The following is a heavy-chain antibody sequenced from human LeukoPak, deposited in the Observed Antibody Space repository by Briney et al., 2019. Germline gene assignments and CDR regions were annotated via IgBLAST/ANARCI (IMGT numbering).Heavy chain of an antibody. CDR3: ARRERNGYNFFDY. D-gene: IGHD5-24*01. CDR1: GSPFTSYW. V-gene: IGHV5-51*01. Sequence: GASLQISCKGSGSPFTSYWFGWVRQMPGKGLEWMQIIYPGDSDTRYSPSFQAQVTISAEKSVSTAYQQWSSLKASDTAMYYGARRERNGYNFFDYWGQGTLVTVSS. J-gene: IGHJ4*02. CDR2: IYPGDSDT.